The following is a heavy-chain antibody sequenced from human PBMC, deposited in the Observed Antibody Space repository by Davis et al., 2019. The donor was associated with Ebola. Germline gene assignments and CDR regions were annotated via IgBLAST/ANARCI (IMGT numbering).Heavy chain of an antibody. V-gene: IGHV3-30-3*01. CDR2: ISYDGSNK. D-gene: IGHD3-10*01. J-gene: IGHJ5*02. Sequence: GESLKISCAASGFTFSSYAMHWVRQAPGKGLEWVAVISYDGSNKYYADSVKGRFTISRDNSKNTLYLQMNSLRAEDTAVYYCARLSEGSWFDPWGQGTLVTVSS. CDR1: GFTFSSYA. CDR3: ARLSEGSWFDP.